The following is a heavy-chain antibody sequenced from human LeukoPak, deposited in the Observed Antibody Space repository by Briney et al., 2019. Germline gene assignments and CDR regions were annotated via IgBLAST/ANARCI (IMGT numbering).Heavy chain of an antibody. CDR2: IHYSGHT. Sequence: SETLSLTCTVSGGAISRNNYYWGWIRQPPGKGLEWIGSIHYSGHTYYNPSLKTRVAISLDTSKNQFSLRLSSVTAADTAVYYCARGTAEYYDNSGYIFDYWGQGTLVTVSS. V-gene: IGHV4-39*07. CDR3: ARGTAEYYDNSGYIFDY. CDR1: GGAISRNNYY. J-gene: IGHJ4*02. D-gene: IGHD3-22*01.